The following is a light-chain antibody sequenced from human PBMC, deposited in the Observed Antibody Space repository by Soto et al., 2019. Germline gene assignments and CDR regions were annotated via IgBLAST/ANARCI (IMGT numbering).Light chain of an antibody. CDR2: DAF. CDR1: QSVSSF. V-gene: IGKV3-11*01. J-gene: IGKJ4*01. CDR3: QQRSNWPT. Sequence: IVLTQSPATLSLSPWERATLSCRASQSVSSFLAWYQQKPGQAPRLLIYDAFNRATGIPARFSGSGSGTDFTLTISSLEPEDFAVYYCQQRSNWPTFGGGTKVDIK.